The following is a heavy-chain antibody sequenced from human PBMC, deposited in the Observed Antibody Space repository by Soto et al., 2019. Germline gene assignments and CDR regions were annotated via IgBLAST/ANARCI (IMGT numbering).Heavy chain of an antibody. J-gene: IGHJ4*02. CDR1: GFTFSSYA. D-gene: IGHD3-22*01. CDR3: AKGKVTMIYSRLYYFDY. V-gene: IGHV3-23*01. CDR2: ISGSGGST. Sequence: GGSLRLSCAASGFTFSSYAMSWVRQAPGKGLEWVSAISGSGGSTYYADSVKGRFTISRDNSKNTLYLQMNSLRAEDTAVYYCAKGKVTMIYSRLYYFDYWGQGTLVTVSS.